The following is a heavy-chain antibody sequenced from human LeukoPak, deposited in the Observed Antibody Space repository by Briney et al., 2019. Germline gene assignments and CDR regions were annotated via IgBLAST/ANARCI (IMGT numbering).Heavy chain of an antibody. CDR2: ISYSGTN. D-gene: IGHD7-27*01. Sequence: PSETLSLTCTVSGGSVSSSIYYWGWIRQPPGKGLEWIGSISYSGTNYNNPSLKSRVSISIDTSKNQFSVKLTSVTAADTAMHYCASLGTLRSWGQGTLVTVSS. V-gene: IGHV4-39*01. CDR1: GGSVSSSIYY. CDR3: ASLGTLRS. J-gene: IGHJ5*02.